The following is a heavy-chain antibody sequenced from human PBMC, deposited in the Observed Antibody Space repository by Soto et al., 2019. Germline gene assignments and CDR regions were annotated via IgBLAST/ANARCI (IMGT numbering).Heavy chain of an antibody. V-gene: IGHV1-8*01. CDR3: ARGMTTVTSGGMDV. Sequence: QVQLVQSGAEVKKPGASVKVSCKASGYTFTSYDINWVRQATGQGLEWMGWMNPNSGNTGYAQKFQSRVTMTRNTSIITAYMELSSLRSEDTAVYYCARGMTTVTSGGMDVWGQGTTVTVSS. CDR2: MNPNSGNT. D-gene: IGHD4-17*01. J-gene: IGHJ6*02. CDR1: GYTFTSYD.